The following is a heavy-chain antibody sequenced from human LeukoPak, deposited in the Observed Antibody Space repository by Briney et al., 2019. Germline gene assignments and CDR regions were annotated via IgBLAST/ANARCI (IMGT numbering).Heavy chain of an antibody. V-gene: IGHV4-59*08. Sequence: PSETLSLTCTVSGGSISSYYWSWIRQPPGKGLEWIGYIYYSGSTNYNPCLKSRVTISVDTSKNQFSLKLSSVTAADTAVYYCARGKAVAGPYFDYWGQGTLVTVSS. CDR2: IYYSGST. CDR1: GGSISSYY. J-gene: IGHJ4*02. CDR3: ARGKAVAGPYFDY. D-gene: IGHD6-19*01.